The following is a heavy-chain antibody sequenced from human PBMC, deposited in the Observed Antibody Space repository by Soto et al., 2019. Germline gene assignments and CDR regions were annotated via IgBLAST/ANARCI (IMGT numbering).Heavy chain of an antibody. CDR2: ISYDGSNK. CDR1: GFTFSSYA. V-gene: IGHV3-30-3*01. D-gene: IGHD2-21*01. Sequence: QVQLVESGGGVVQPGRSLRLSCAASGFTFSSYAMHWVRQAPGKGLEWVAVISYDGSNKYYADSVKGRFTISRDNSKNTLYLQMNSLRAEDTAVYYCARDVEASPPTYYFDYWGQGTLVTVSS. CDR3: ARDVEASPPTYYFDY. J-gene: IGHJ4*02.